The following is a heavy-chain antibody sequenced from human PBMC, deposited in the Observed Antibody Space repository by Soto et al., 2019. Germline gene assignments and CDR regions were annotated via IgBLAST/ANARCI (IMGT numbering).Heavy chain of an antibody. CDR1: GVTFSSFA. J-gene: IGHJ5*02. CDR2: IIPIFRTP. Sequence: QVQLVQSGAEVKQPGSSVKVSCQASGVTFSSFAISWVRQAPGQGLEWMGGIIPIFRTPNYEQNFQGRVTITADESTRSVYMELSRLRSEDTAVYYCARSTGSGFRPGTHRFNWFDPWGQGTLVTVSS. D-gene: IGHD5-12*01. V-gene: IGHV1-69*01. CDR3: ARSTGSGFRPGTHRFNWFDP.